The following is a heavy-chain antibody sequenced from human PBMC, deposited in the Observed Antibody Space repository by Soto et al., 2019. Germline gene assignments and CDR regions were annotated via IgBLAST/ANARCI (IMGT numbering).Heavy chain of an antibody. Sequence: GXSVKVSCKASGYTFTSYYMHWVRQAPGQGLEWMGWINPNSGGTNYAQKFQGWVTMTRDTSISTAYMELSRLRSDDTAVYYCARGLPRTGYSSCWYSLINYGMDVWGQGTTVTVSS. D-gene: IGHD6-13*01. CDR1: GYTFTSYY. V-gene: IGHV1-2*04. J-gene: IGHJ6*02. CDR3: ARGLPRTGYSSCWYSLINYGMDV. CDR2: INPNSGGT.